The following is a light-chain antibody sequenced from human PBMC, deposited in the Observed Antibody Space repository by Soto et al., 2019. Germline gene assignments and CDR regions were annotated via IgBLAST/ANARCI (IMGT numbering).Light chain of an antibody. Sequence: SPLPDPACVSLSPGQAIAISFTRTSSEVGGCNYVSLYQQYPGKAPKLMIYDVTNRPSGGSNRFSGSKSGNTASLTIPGLQAEDEADYYCGPYSISPAVFGPGTKVTVL. CDR2: DVT. CDR1: SSEVGGCNY. V-gene: IGLV2-14*01. CDR3: GPYSISPAV. J-gene: IGLJ1*01.